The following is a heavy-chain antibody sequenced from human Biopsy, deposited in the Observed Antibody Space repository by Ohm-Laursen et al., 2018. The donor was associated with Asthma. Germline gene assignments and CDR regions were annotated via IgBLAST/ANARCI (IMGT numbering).Heavy chain of an antibody. J-gene: IGHJ6*04. CDR1: GYTFTGYY. V-gene: IGHV1-2*06. D-gene: IGHD2-2*01. Sequence: ASVKVSCKASGYTFTGYYMHWVRQAPGQGLEWMGRINPNSGGTNYAQKFQGRLTMTRDTSTRTVCMELSSLRSEDTAVYYCAREATSGEVPFGYFYALDVWGEGTTVTVSS. CDR3: AREATSGEVPFGYFYALDV. CDR2: INPNSGGT.